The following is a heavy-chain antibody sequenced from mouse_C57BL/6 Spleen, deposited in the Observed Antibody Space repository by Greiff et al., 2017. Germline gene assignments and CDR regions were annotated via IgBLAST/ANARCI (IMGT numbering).Heavy chain of an antibody. V-gene: IGHV12-3*01. Sequence: VKVVESGPGLVKPSQSLFLTCSITGFPIPSGYYWIWLRQSPGKPLEWMGYITHSGETFYNPSLQSPISITRETSKNQFFLQLNSVTTEDTAMYYCAGDMGGNYVAMDYWGQGTSVTVSS. J-gene: IGHJ4*01. CDR3: AGDMGGNYVAMDY. CDR2: ITHSGET. D-gene: IGHD2-1*01. CDR1: GFPIPSGYY.